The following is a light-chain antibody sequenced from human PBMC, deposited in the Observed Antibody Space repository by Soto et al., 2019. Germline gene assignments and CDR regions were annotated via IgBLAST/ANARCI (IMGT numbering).Light chain of an antibody. CDR1: SSDVGGYNY. CDR3: SSYTSSSTRV. J-gene: IGLJ2*01. V-gene: IGLV2-14*01. CDR2: EVS. Sequence: QSVLTQPASVSGSPGQSITISCTGTSSDVGGYNYVSWYQQHPGKAPKLMIYEVSKRPSGVSNCFSGSKSGNTASLTISGLQAEDEADYYCSSYTSSSTRVFGGGTKVTVL.